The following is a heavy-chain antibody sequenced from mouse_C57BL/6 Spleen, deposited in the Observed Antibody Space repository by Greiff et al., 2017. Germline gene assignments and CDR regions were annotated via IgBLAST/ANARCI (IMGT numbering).Heavy chain of an antibody. D-gene: IGHD6-1*01. J-gene: IGHJ4*01. CDR2: IHHNSGST. Sequence: QVQLQQPGAELVKPGASVKLSCKASDYTFTSYWMHWVKQRPGQGLEWIGMIHHNSGSTNYNEKFKSKVTLTVDKSSSTAYMQLSSLTSEDSAVYYCARSTAGEGGYYAMDYWGQGTSVTAS. CDR3: ARSTAGEGGYYAMDY. V-gene: IGHV1-64*01. CDR1: DYTFTSYW.